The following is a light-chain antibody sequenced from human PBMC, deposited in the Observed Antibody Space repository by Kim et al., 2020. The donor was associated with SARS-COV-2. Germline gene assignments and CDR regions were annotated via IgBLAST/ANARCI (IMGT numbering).Light chain of an antibody. CDR2: DAT. Sequence: SVAPGERATRSCRASQTINNKLVWYQQKPGQAPRLLIYDATTRATGVPARFIGSGSETDFTLTISSLQPEDFATYYCRQSDSVFTFGPGTKVDIK. CDR1: QTINNK. V-gene: IGKV3-15*01. CDR3: RQSDSVFT. J-gene: IGKJ3*01.